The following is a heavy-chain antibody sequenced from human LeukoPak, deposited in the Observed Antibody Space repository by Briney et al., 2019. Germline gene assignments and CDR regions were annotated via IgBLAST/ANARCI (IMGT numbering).Heavy chain of an antibody. D-gene: IGHD2-8*01. Sequence: GESLKISCKGSGYSFTSYWIGWVRQMPGKGLEWMGIIYPGDFDTRYSPSFRGQVTISADKSISTAYLQWSSLKASDTAMYYCARCVFRLRDAFDIWGQGTMVTVSS. V-gene: IGHV5-51*01. CDR2: IYPGDFDT. J-gene: IGHJ3*02. CDR1: GYSFTSYW. CDR3: ARCVFRLRDAFDI.